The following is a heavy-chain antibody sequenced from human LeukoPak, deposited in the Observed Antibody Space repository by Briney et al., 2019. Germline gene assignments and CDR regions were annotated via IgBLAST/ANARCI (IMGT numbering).Heavy chain of an antibody. CDR1: GGSISSYY. CDR3: ARDKAAAGHNWFDP. Sequence: SETLSLTCTVSGGSISSYYWSWIRQPPGKGLECIGYIHYSGSTNYNPSLKSRATISVDTSKNQFSLKLSSVTAADTAVYYCARDKAAAGHNWFDPWGQGTLVTVSS. CDR2: IHYSGST. D-gene: IGHD6-13*01. V-gene: IGHV4-59*01. J-gene: IGHJ5*02.